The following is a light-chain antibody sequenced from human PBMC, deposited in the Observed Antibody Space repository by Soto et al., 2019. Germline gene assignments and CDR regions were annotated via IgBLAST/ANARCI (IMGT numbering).Light chain of an antibody. CDR1: QGISNY. J-gene: IGKJ3*01. CDR2: AAS. CDR3: QRYDSAPRT. Sequence: DVQMTQSPSSLSASVGDRVTITCRASQGISNYLAWYQQKSGKVPRLLIYAASTLQSGVPSRFSGSGSGSYFTLTISSLQPEDVATYYCQRYDSAPRTFGPGTKVDIK. V-gene: IGKV1-27*01.